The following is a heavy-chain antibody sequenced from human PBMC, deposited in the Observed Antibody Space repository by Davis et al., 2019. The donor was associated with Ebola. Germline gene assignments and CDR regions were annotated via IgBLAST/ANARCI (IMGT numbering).Heavy chain of an antibody. Sequence: PGGSLRLSCAASGFTVSSYAMHWVRQAPGKGLEWVAVISYDGSNKYYADSVKGRFTISRDNSKNTLYLQMSGLRAEDTAVYYCARELPGGDWYFDLWGRGTLVTVSS. D-gene: IGHD1-14*01. CDR2: ISYDGSNK. CDR1: GFTVSSYA. V-gene: IGHV3-30*04. J-gene: IGHJ2*01. CDR3: ARELPGGDWYFDL.